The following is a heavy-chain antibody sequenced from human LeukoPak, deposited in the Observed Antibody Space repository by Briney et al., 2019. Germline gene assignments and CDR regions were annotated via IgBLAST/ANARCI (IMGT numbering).Heavy chain of an antibody. CDR1: GGSFSGYY. J-gene: IGHJ4*02. Sequence: SKTLSLTCAVYGGSFSGYYWSWIRQPPGKGLEWIGEINHSGSTNYNPSLKSRVTIYVDTSKTQFSLKLTSVTAADTAVYYCTSRRPALPPDCWGQGTLVIVSS. CDR2: INHSGST. V-gene: IGHV4-34*01. CDR3: TSRRPALPPDC.